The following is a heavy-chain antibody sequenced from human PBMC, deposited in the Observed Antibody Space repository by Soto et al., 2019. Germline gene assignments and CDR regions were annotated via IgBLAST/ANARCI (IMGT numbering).Heavy chain of an antibody. J-gene: IGHJ6*02. D-gene: IGHD2-2*02. V-gene: IGHV1-69*02. CDR2: IIPILGIA. CDR3: AFRGAYPYYYYGMDV. Sequence: QVQLVQSGAEVKKPGSSVKVSCKASGGTFSSYTISWVRQAPGQGLEWMGRIIPILGIANYAQKFQGRVTITADISTSTAYMELSSLRSEDTAVYYCAFRGAYPYYYYGMDVWGQGTTVTVSS. CDR1: GGTFSSYT.